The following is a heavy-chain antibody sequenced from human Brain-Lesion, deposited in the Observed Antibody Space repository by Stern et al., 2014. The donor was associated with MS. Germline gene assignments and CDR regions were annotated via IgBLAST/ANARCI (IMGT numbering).Heavy chain of an antibody. CDR3: ARDQRGITIFGVVTDYYYLGMDV. CDR2: IKPNTGGN. CDR1: GYIFTGYY. D-gene: IGHD3-3*01. V-gene: IGHV1-2*02. Sequence: VQLVQSGAEVKKPGASVKVSCKTSGYIFTGYYIHWVRQAPGQGLEWMAWIKPNTGGNQYAQKFQGRVTMSRDTSISTAYVELSSLTSDDTAVYYCARDQRGITIFGVVTDYYYLGMDVWGQGTTVTVSS. J-gene: IGHJ6*02.